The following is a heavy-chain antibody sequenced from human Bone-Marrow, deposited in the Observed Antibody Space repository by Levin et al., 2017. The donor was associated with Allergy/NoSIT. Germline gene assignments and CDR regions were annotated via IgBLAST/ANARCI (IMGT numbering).Heavy chain of an antibody. Sequence: PGGSLRLSCRASGFSIENYAMHWVRLAPGKGLEWVSGISYNGDDVAFGDSVRGRFTISRDNAKNSLFLQMNGLRVDDTALYFCARGYYHDRGSWNSWGQGTLVTVSS. CDR3: ARGYYHDRGSWNS. D-gene: IGHD3-10*02. J-gene: IGHJ5*02. V-gene: IGHV3-9*01. CDR1: GFSIENYA. CDR2: ISYNGDDV.